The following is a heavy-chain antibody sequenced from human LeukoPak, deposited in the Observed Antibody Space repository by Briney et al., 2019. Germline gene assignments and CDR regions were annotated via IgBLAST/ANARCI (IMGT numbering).Heavy chain of an antibody. CDR1: GGSISGYY. Sequence: SETLSLTCTVSGGSISGYYWSWIRQPPGKGPEWIGYIYYSGSTNYNPSLKSRVTISVDTSKNQFSLKMNSVTAADTAVYYCARSIIGTRSKFDYWGQGTLSPSPQ. V-gene: IGHV4-59*08. CDR3: ARSIIGTRSKFDY. J-gene: IGHJ4*02. D-gene: IGHD1/OR15-1a*01. CDR2: IYYSGST.